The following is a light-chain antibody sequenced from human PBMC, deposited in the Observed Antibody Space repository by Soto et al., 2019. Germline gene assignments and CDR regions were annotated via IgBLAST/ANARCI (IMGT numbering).Light chain of an antibody. V-gene: IGKV1-9*01. CDR1: QDVSRF. CDR2: AAS. Sequence: DIPLTQSPSFLSASVGDRVTISCRASQDVSRFLAWYQQKPGKAPNHLIYAASTLQSGVPSRFSGSGSGTEFTLTISSLQPEDFATYYCQQLNSYVFTFGPGTKVYIK. J-gene: IGKJ3*01. CDR3: QQLNSYVFT.